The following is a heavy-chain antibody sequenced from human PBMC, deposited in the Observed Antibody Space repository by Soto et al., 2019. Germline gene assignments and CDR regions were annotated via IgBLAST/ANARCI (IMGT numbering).Heavy chain of an antibody. CDR2: IYYSGST. CDR3: ARGRYNWNTGNYFDY. J-gene: IGHJ4*02. CDR1: GGSISSYY. D-gene: IGHD1-1*01. Sequence: SETLSLTCTVSGGSISSYYWSWIRQPPGKGLEWIGYIYYSGSTNYNPSLKSRVTISVDTSKNQFSLKLSSVTAADTAVYYCARGRYNWNTGNYFDYWGQGTLVTVSS. V-gene: IGHV4-59*12.